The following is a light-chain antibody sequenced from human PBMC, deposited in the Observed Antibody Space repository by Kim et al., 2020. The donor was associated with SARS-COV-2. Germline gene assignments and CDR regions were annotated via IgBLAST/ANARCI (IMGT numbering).Light chain of an antibody. J-gene: IGLJ1*01. V-gene: IGLV1-47*01. CDR1: SSNIGSNY. CDR2: RNN. Sequence: GKRVTISCSGSSSNIGSNYVYWYQQLPGTAPKLLIYRNNQRPSGVPDRFSGSKSGTSASLAISGLRSEDEADYYCAAWDDSLSGEVFGTGTKVTVL. CDR3: AAWDDSLSGEV.